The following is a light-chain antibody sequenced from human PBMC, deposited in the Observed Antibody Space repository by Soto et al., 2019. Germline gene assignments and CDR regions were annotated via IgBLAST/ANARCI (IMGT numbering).Light chain of an antibody. J-gene: IGLJ2*01. V-gene: IGLV1-47*02. CDR1: SSNIGGTNY. CDR3: ASWDDRLGAVI. Sequence: QAVVTQPPSASGTPGQKVFISCSGSSSNIGGTNYAYWYQQLPGAAPKLLMHSNNLRPSGVPERISGSKFGTAASLAISGLRSEDEAVYYCASWDDRLGAVIFGGGTKVPS. CDR2: SNN.